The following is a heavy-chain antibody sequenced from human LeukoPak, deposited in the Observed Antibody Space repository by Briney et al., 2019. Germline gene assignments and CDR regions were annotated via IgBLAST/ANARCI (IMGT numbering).Heavy chain of an antibody. V-gene: IGHV3-33*01. CDR1: GVSFSSYA. CDR3: ARTYYHMDV. Sequence: PGGSLRLSCAASGVSFSSYAMHWVRQAPGKGLEWVTVIWYDGRNQYYADSVKGRFTISRDNSKNTLYLQTNSLRAEDTALYYCARTYYHMDVWGKGATVTVSS. J-gene: IGHJ6*03. CDR2: IWYDGRNQ.